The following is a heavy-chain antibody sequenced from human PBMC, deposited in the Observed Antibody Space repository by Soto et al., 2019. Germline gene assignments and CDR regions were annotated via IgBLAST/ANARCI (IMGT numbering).Heavy chain of an antibody. D-gene: IGHD7-27*01. CDR1: GGSISSCD. CDR2: IYYRGST. CDR3: ARANWFFDY. J-gene: IGHJ4*02. Sequence: PSGTLSLTCTVSGGSISSCDWSWIRQPPGKGLEWIGYIYYRGSTNHNPSLKSRVTMSVDTSKNQFSLKLSSLTAADTAIYYCARANWFFDYWGQGTLVTVPS. V-gene: IGHV4-59*01.